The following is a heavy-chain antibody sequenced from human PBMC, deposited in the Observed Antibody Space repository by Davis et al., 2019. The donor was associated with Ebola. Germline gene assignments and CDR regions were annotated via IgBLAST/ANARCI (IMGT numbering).Heavy chain of an antibody. CDR3: TTGQYSYARGY. D-gene: IGHD5-18*01. V-gene: IGHV3-15*01. CDR1: GFTFSNAW. CDR2: IKSKTDGGTA. Sequence: GGSLRLSCAASGFTFSNAWMSWVRQAPGKGLEWVGRIKSKTDGGTADYAAPVKGRFTISRDDSKNTLYLQMNSLKTEDTAVYYCTTGQYSYARGYWGQGTLVTVSS. J-gene: IGHJ4*02.